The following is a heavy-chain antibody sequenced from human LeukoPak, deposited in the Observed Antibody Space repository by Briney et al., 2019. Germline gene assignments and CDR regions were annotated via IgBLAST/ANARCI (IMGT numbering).Heavy chain of an antibody. Sequence: PSETLSLTCAVYGGSFSGYYWSWIRQPPGKGLEWVASIKQDGSEKYYVDSVKGRFTISRDNAKNSLYLQMNSLRAEDTALYYCARAPGEGWFDPWGQGTLVTVSS. CDR3: ARAPGEGWFDP. CDR2: IKQDGSEK. J-gene: IGHJ5*02. D-gene: IGHD4-17*01. V-gene: IGHV3-7*01. CDR1: GGSFSGYY.